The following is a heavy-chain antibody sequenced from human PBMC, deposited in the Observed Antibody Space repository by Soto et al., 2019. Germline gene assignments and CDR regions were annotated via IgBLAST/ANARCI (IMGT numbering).Heavy chain of an antibody. D-gene: IGHD7-27*01. CDR2: ISGNGGST. Sequence: EVQLLESGGGLVQPGGSQRLSCVASGFTFSSYAMSWVRKAPGKGLEWVSAISGNGGSTYYVDSVKGRFTISRDNSKNTVYPQMNSLRAEDTAIYYCANGGTGEGYLDHWGQGTLVTVSS. CDR1: GFTFSSYA. J-gene: IGHJ4*02. CDR3: ANGGTGEGYLDH. V-gene: IGHV3-23*01.